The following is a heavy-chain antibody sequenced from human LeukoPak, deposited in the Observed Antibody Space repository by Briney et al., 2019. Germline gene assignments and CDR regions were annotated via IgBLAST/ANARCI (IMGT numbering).Heavy chain of an antibody. CDR3: ARDSDYSIRGYFDY. CDR2: ISSSGSTI. J-gene: IGHJ4*02. D-gene: IGHD4-11*01. CDR1: GFTFSSYE. Sequence: GGSLRLSCAASGFTFSSYEMNWVRQAPGKGLEWGSYISSSGSTIYYADSVKGRFTISRDNAKNSLYLQMNSLRAEDTAVYYCARDSDYSIRGYFDYWGQGTLVTVSS. V-gene: IGHV3-48*03.